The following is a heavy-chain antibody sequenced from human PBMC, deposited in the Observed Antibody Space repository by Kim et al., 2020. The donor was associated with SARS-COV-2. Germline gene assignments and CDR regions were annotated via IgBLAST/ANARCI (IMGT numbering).Heavy chain of an antibody. CDR2: IYYSGAT. CDR3: AKGPNSGYDPFDY. CDR1: GDSISGYY. D-gene: IGHD5-12*01. V-gene: IGHV4-59*01. Sequence: SETLSLTCTVSGDSISGYYWSWIRQLPEEGLEWIGYIYYSGATSYNPSLKSRVTISVDTSRNQFSLKLSSVTAADTAVYYCAKGPNSGYDPFDYWGQGALVTVSP. J-gene: IGHJ4*02.